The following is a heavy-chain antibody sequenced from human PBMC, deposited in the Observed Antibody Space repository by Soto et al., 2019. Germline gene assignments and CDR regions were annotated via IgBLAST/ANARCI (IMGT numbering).Heavy chain of an antibody. CDR2: IIPIFGTA. Sequence: QVQLVQSGAEVKKPGSSVKVSCKASGGTFSSYAISWVRQAPGQGLEWMGGIIPIFGTANYAQKFQGRVTITAAKATSTAYLELSSLRSEDTAVYYCARDSNLDRYYYYGMDVWGQGTTVTVSS. CDR1: GGTFSSYA. V-gene: IGHV1-69*06. J-gene: IGHJ6*02. D-gene: IGHD4-4*01. CDR3: ARDSNLDRYYYYGMDV.